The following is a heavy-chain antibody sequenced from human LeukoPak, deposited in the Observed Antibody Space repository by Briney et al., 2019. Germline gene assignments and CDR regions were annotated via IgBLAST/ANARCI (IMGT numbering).Heavy chain of an antibody. D-gene: IGHD3-3*01. CDR1: GGSISSYY. CDR2: IYYSGST. Sequence: SETLSLTCTVSGGSISSYYWSWIRQPPGKGLEWIGYIYYSGSTNYNPSLKSRVTISVDTSKNQFSLKLSSVTAADTAVYYCARDYYDFWSGYYTGYGYWGQGTLVTVSS. CDR3: ARDYYDFWSGYYTGYGY. J-gene: IGHJ4*02. V-gene: IGHV4-59*12.